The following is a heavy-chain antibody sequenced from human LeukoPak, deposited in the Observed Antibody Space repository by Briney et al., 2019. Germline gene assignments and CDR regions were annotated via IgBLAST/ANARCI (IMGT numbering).Heavy chain of an antibody. D-gene: IGHD3-10*01. CDR3: AKRKDASGSYHTQPYFDY. CDR1: GGSFSGYY. CDR2: IKHGGST. J-gene: IGHJ4*02. V-gene: IGHV4-34*01. Sequence: PSETLSLTCAVYGGSFSGYYWSWIRQPPGKGLEWIGEIKHGGSTNYNPSLKSRVTISVDTSKNQFSLKLSSVTAADTAVYYCAKRKDASGSYHTQPYFDYWGQGTLVTVSS.